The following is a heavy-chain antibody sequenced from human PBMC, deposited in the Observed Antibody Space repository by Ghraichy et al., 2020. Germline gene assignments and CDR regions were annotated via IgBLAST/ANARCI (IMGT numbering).Heavy chain of an antibody. J-gene: IGHJ4*02. V-gene: IGHV3-49*03. CDR1: GFTFGDYG. Sequence: QTLSLTCAASGFTFGDYGMTWFRQAPGKGLEWVGSIRSRAYGGTAESAASVKGRFTISRDDSKSIAYLQMSSLKPEDTAVYYCARDWNHFDYWGQGTLVTVSS. D-gene: IGHD1-1*01. CDR2: IRSRAYGGTA. CDR3: ARDWNHFDY.